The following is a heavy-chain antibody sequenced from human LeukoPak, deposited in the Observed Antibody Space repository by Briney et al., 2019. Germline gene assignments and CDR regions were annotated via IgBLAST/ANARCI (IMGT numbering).Heavy chain of an antibody. CDR3: ARPYSNSWYPGGDAFDI. CDR1: GGSISSYY. CDR2: IYYSGST. Sequence: SETLSLTCTVSGGSISSYYWSWIRQPPGKGLEWIGYIYYSGSTNYNPSLKSRVTISVDTSKNQFSPKLSSVTAAETAVYYCARPYSNSWYPGGDAFDISGQGTMVTVSS. J-gene: IGHJ3*02. V-gene: IGHV4-59*01. D-gene: IGHD6-13*01.